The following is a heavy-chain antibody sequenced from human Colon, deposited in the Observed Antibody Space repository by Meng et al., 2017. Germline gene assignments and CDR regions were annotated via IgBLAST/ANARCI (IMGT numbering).Heavy chain of an antibody. D-gene: IGHD6-19*01. CDR2: ISSSSSYI. V-gene: IGHV3-21*01. CDR1: GFTFSSDS. Sequence: GGSLRLSCAASGFTFSSDSMNWVRQAPGKGLEWVSSISSSSSYIYYADSVKGRFTISRDNAKNSLYLQMNSLRAEDTAVYYCARDPESSIAVAGTYDYWGQGTLVTVSS. J-gene: IGHJ4*02. CDR3: ARDPESSIAVAGTYDY.